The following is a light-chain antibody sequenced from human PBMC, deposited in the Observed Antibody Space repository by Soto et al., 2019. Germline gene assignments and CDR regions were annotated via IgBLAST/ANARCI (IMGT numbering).Light chain of an antibody. CDR1: SSDVGRYDY. J-gene: IGLJ1*01. CDR3: NSYTTSDSYV. V-gene: IGLV2-14*03. CDR2: DVN. Sequence: QSALSQPASVSGSPGQSITISCTGSSSDVGRYDYVSWYQQHPDKAPKLMIFDVNNRPSGVSNRFSGSKSGNTASLTISWLRAEDEADYYCNSYTTSDSYVFGTGTKVTVL.